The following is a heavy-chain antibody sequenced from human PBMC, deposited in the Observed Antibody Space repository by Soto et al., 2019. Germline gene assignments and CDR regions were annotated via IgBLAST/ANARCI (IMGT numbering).Heavy chain of an antibody. Sequence: QITLKESGPTLVKPTQSLTLTCTLSGFSLSTSGVGVDWIRQPPGKALEWLALIYWDDDKRYSPSLKSRLTITKATTKSHLVSTMASMDPVDTATYYSAHHLQPSVVFGELSYYYLHFWGQGTLVTVSS. D-gene: IGHD3-10*02. CDR2: IYWDDDK. J-gene: IGHJ4*02. CDR3: AHHLQPSVVFGELSYYYLHF. V-gene: IGHV2-5*02. CDR1: GFSLSTSGVG.